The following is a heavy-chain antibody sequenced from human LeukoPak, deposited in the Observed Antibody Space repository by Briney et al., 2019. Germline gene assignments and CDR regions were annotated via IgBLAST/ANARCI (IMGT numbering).Heavy chain of an antibody. Sequence: GGSLRLSCTASGFSFSGHWMHWACQLPGKGLVWVSRISPTGSTTSYADSVKGRFTVSRDNAKNTLYLQVNNLRAEDTAVYYCARGHNSNWSGLDFWGQGTLLTVSS. J-gene: IGHJ4*02. CDR1: GFSFSGHW. CDR3: ARGHNSNWSGLDF. V-gene: IGHV3-74*01. CDR2: ISPTGSTT. D-gene: IGHD6-6*01.